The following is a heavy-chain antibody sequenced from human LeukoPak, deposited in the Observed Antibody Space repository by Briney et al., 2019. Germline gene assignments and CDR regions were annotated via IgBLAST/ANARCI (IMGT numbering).Heavy chain of an antibody. J-gene: IGHJ6*02. CDR2: IYYSGST. Sequence: SETLSLTCTVSGGSISSYYWSRIRQPPGKGLEWIGYIYYSGSTNYNPSLKSRVTISVDTSKNQFSLKLSSVTAADTAVYYCARRVAGRIYGMDVWGQGTTVTVSS. D-gene: IGHD6-19*01. CDR1: GGSISSYY. V-gene: IGHV4-59*08. CDR3: ARRVAGRIYGMDV.